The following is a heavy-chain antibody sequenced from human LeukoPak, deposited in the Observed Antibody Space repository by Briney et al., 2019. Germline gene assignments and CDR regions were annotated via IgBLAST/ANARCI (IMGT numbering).Heavy chain of an antibody. V-gene: IGHV6-1*01. CDR2: TYYRSKWYN. CDR1: GDSVSRNSGA. CDR3: ARDVAVAGTEEGGYYFDY. J-gene: IGHJ4*02. Sequence: SQTLSLTCAISGDSVSRNSGAWNWIRQSPSRGLEWLGRTYYRSKWYNDYAVSVTSRITINPDTSKNQFSLQLNSVTPEDTAVYYCARDVAVAGTEEGGYYFDYWGQGTLVTVSS. D-gene: IGHD6-19*01.